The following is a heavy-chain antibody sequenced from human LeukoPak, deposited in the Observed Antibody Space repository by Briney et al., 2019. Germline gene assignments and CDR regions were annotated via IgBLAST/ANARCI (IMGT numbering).Heavy chain of an antibody. D-gene: IGHD2-2*01. J-gene: IGHJ3*02. CDR3: AREGRYCSSTSCQEAFDI. Sequence: SETLSLTCTVSGGSMSNYNWSWIRQPAGKGLEWIGRMYIIRTAKYNPSLESRVTMSVDTSKNQFSLKLSSVTAADTAVYYCAREGRYCSSTSCQEAFDIWGQGTMVTVSS. V-gene: IGHV4-4*07. CDR2: MYIIRTA. CDR1: GGSMSNYN.